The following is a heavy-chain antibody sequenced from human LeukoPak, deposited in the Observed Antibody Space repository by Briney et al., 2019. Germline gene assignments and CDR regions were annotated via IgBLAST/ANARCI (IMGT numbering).Heavy chain of an antibody. V-gene: IGHV4-4*07. CDR2: IYTSGST. J-gene: IGHJ4*02. D-gene: IGHD2-15*01. CDR1: GGSISTYY. CDR3: AAQRTYCNGGNCYQYYFDY. Sequence: SETLSLTCTVSGGSISTYYWSWIRQPAGKGLEWIGRIYTSGSTNYNPSLKSRVTISVDKSKNQFSLKLSSVTAADTAVYYCAAQRTYCNGGNCYQYYFDYWGQGTLVTVSS.